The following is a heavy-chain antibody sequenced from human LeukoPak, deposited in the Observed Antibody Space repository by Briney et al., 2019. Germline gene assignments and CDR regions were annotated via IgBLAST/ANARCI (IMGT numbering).Heavy chain of an antibody. D-gene: IGHD6-19*01. Sequence: SETLSLACTVSGGSISSYYRTWIRQPAGKGLEWIGRIYTTGSTNNHTSLNTRVTMSVDTSNNQFTLTLSSVTAADTAVYCCARPIAVDGKAGFDSWGQGTLVAVSS. CDR3: ARPIAVDGKAGFDS. J-gene: IGHJ4*02. CDR1: GGSISSYY. CDR2: IYTTGST. V-gene: IGHV4-4*07.